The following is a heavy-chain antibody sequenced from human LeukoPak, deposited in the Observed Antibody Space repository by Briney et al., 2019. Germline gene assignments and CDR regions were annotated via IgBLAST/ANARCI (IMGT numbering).Heavy chain of an antibody. CDR1: GYSISSGYY. J-gene: IGHJ4*02. CDR3: ASLSPYYYDSSGNNFDY. CDR2: IYHSGST. D-gene: IGHD3-22*01. Sequence: SETLSLTCAVSGYSISSGYYWGWIRQPPGKGLEWIGSIYHSGSTYYNPSLKSRVTISVDTSKNQFSLKLSSVTAADTAVYYCASLSPYYYDSSGNNFDYWGQGTLVTVSS. V-gene: IGHV4-38-2*01.